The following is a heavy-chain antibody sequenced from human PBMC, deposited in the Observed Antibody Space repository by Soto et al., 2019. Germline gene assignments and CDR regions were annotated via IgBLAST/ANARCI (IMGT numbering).Heavy chain of an antibody. CDR3: ARVDPMTTVTIYYYYGMDV. V-gene: IGHV3-74*01. J-gene: IGHJ6*02. CDR2: INSDGSST. CDR1: GFTFSSYW. D-gene: IGHD4-17*01. Sequence: PGGPLRLSCAASGFTFSSYWMHWVRQAPGKGLVWVSRINSDGSSTSYADSVKGRFTISRDNAKNTLYLQMNSLRAEDTAVYYCARVDPMTTVTIYYYYGMDVWGQGTTVTVSS.